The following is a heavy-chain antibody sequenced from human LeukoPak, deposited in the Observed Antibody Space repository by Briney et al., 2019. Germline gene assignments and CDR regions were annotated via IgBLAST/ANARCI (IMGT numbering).Heavy chain of an antibody. J-gene: IGHJ5*02. Sequence: SETLSLTCAVYGGSFSGYYWSWIRQPPGKGLEWIGEINHSGSTNYNPSLKSRVTISIETSKNQFSPKLSSVTAADTAVYYCARRKRSGCSSTSCLLNWFDPWGQGTLVTVSS. CDR2: INHSGST. V-gene: IGHV4-34*01. CDR3: ARRKRSGCSSTSCLLNWFDP. D-gene: IGHD2-2*01. CDR1: GGSFSGYY.